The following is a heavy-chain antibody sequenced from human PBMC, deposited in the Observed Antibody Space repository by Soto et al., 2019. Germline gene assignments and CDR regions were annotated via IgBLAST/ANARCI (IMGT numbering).Heavy chain of an antibody. Sequence: SATLSLTCTFSGTFIKIFYSGWLRQPGEKTLEFIGCVYNSGRTTYNPALNSRVTISVDTSQNQISLELNSVTAADTAVYYCVRVCDEGDYDYSYYAFDVWGQGTTVT. V-gene: IGHV4-4*07. CDR1: GTFIKIFY. J-gene: IGHJ6*02. CDR3: VRVCDEGDYDYSYYAFDV. CDR2: VYNSGRT. D-gene: IGHD4-17*01.